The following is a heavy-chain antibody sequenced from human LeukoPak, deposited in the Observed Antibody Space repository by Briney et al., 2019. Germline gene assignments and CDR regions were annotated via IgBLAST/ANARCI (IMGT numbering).Heavy chain of an antibody. V-gene: IGHV3-7*01. CDR2: IKQDGSEK. D-gene: IGHD7-27*01. Sequence: AGGSLRLSCAASGFTFSSYWMSWVRQAPGKGLEWVANIKQDGSEKYYVDSVKGRFTISRDNAKNSLYLQMNSLRAEDTAVYYCARLDPGDLGAFDYWGQGTLVTVSS. CDR1: GFTFSSYW. J-gene: IGHJ4*02. CDR3: ARLDPGDLGAFDY.